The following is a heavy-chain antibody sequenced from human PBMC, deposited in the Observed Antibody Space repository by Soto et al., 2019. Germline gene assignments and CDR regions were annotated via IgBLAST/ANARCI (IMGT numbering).Heavy chain of an antibody. J-gene: IGHJ6*02. V-gene: IGHV4-31*03. Sequence: SETLSLTCTVSGGSISSGGYYWSWIRQHPGKGLEWIGYIYYSGSTYYNPSLKSRVTISVDTSKNQFSLKLSSVTAADTAVYYCARGLWADHYDFWSGYNYYYYGMDVWGQGTTVTVSS. CDR1: GGSISSGGYY. CDR2: IYYSGST. D-gene: IGHD3-3*01. CDR3: ARGLWADHYDFWSGYNYYYYGMDV.